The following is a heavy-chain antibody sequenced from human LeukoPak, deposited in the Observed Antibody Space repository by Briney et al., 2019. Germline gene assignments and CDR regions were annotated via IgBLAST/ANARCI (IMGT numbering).Heavy chain of an antibody. CDR1: GYTFTSYG. CDR3: ARVATVTTNYYYYGMDV. V-gene: IGHV1-18*01. D-gene: IGHD4-17*01. Sequence: ASVKVSCTASGYTFTSYGISWVRQAPGQGLEWMGWISAYNGNTNYAQKLQGRVTMTTDTSTSTAYMELRSLRSDDTAVYYCARVATVTTNYYYYGMDVWGQGTTVTVSS. CDR2: ISAYNGNT. J-gene: IGHJ6*02.